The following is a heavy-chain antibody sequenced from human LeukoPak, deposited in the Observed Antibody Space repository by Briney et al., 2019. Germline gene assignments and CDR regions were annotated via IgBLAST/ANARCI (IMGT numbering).Heavy chain of an antibody. D-gene: IGHD6-13*01. CDR2: IYPGDSDT. J-gene: IGHJ4*02. CDR3: ARLVGAAAGLPRYYFDY. V-gene: IGHV5-51*03. CDR1: GYSFTSYW. Sequence: KPGESLKISCKGSGYSFTSYWIGWVRQMPGKGLEWMGIIYPGDSDTRYSPSFQGQVTISADKSISTAYLQWSSLKASDTAMYYCARLVGAAAGLPRYYFDYWGQGTLVTVSS.